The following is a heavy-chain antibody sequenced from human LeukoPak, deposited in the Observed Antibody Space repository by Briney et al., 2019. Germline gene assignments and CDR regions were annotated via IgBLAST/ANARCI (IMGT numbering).Heavy chain of an antibody. CDR3: ARLGYDSSGYYYFDY. V-gene: IGHV4-61*02. J-gene: IGHJ4*02. CDR2: IYTSGST. D-gene: IGHD3-22*01. CDR1: GGSISSGSYY. Sequence: SETLSLTCTVSGGSISSGSYYWSWIRQPAGKGLEWIGRIYTSGSTNYNPSLKSRVTISVDTSKNQFSLKLSSVTAADTVVYYCARLGYDSSGYYYFDYWGQGTLVTVSS.